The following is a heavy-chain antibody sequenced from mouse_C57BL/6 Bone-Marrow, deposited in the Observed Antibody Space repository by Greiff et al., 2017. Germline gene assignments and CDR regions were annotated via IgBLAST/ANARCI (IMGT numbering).Heavy chain of an antibody. D-gene: IGHD1-1*01. V-gene: IGHV14-4*01. Sequence: DVQLQESGAELVRPGASVKLSCTASGFNITDDYMHWVKQRPEQGLEWIGWIDPENGDTEYASKVQGKATITADTSSNTAYLQLSSLTSEDTAVYYCTTVVHYWGQGTTLTVSS. CDR1: GFNITDDY. J-gene: IGHJ2*01. CDR3: TTVVHY. CDR2: IDPENGDT.